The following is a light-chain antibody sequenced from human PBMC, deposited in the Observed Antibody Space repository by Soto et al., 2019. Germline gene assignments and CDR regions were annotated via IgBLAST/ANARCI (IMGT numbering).Light chain of an antibody. CDR1: QSVAKY. CDR3: QQRVSGPWT. V-gene: IGKV3-11*01. J-gene: IGKJ1*01. CDR2: ETS. Sequence: EIVLTQSPATLSLSPGDGATLSCRANQSVAKYLVWYQQKPGQSPRLLIYETSERASGVPARFSGSGSGTDFTLTISSLEPEDFASYYCQQRVSGPWTFGQGTRVEF.